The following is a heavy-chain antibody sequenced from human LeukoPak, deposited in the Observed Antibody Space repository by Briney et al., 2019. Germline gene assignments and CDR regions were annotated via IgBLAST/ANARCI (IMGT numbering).Heavy chain of an antibody. CDR1: GYTFTGYY. CDR2: INPNSGGT. CDR3: ATPTIGTPGFFDY. V-gene: IGHV1-2*02. D-gene: IGHD1-1*01. Sequence: ASVKVSCKASGYTFTGYYIHWVRQAPGQGLEWMGWINPNSGGTISARKFQGRVTMTRDTSISTAYMELSRLNSDDTAVYYCATPTIGTPGFFDYWGQGSLVTVSS. J-gene: IGHJ4*02.